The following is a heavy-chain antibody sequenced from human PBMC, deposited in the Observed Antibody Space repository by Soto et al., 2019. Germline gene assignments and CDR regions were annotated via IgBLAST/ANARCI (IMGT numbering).Heavy chain of an antibody. D-gene: IGHD2-15*01. CDR2: VWYDGSKR. J-gene: IGHJ4*02. CDR1: GFTFSSYA. V-gene: IGHV3-33*01. Sequence: GGSLRLSCVASGFTFSSYAMHWVRQAPGKGLEWVAIVWYDGSKRYYADSVMGRFTISRDNSKNTLHLQMNNLGVDDTAVYYCVRESCRGGTCSLFDSWGQGTLVTVSS. CDR3: VRESCRGGTCSLFDS.